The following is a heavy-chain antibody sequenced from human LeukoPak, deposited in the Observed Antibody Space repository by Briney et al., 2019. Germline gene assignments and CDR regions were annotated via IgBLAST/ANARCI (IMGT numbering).Heavy chain of an antibody. D-gene: IGHD2-15*01. CDR2: IYGDDDK. Sequence: SGPALVKPAQSLTLTCSFSGFSLSTKKMCVSWIRQPPGRALEWLALIYGDDDKYYRPSLKTRLTVSKDTSKNQVVLIMTNMDPMDTATYYCARTCSCSRDINFDYWGQGTLVTVSS. CDR1: GFSLSTKKMC. J-gene: IGHJ4*02. CDR3: ARTCSCSRDINFDY. V-gene: IGHV2-70*01.